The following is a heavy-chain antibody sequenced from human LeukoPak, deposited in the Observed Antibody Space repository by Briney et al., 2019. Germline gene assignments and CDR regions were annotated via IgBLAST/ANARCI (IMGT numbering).Heavy chain of an antibody. CDR3: ARSSHYGPVSGYYYYMDV. Sequence: ASVKVSCKASGGTFSNYAISWVRQAPGQGLEWMGRITPMLGTTNYAQKLQGRVTIATDESTSTAYMEVSSLRSEDTAVYYCARSSHYGPVSGYYYYMDVWGKGTTVTVSS. CDR2: ITPMLGTT. J-gene: IGHJ6*03. V-gene: IGHV1-69*11. D-gene: IGHD3-10*01. CDR1: GGTFSNYA.